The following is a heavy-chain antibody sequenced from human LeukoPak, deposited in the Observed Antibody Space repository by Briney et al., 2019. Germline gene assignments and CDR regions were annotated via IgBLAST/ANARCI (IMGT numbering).Heavy chain of an antibody. CDR2: INPSGGST. CDR3: ARDRTTVTTGYYGMDV. D-gene: IGHD4-17*01. CDR1: GYTFTSYY. V-gene: IGHV1-46*01. Sequence: GASVKVSCKASGYTFTSYYMHWVRQAPGQGLEWMGIINPSGGSTSYAQKFQGRVTLTRDTSIITAYMELTRLRSDDTAMYYCARDRTTVTTGYYGMDVWGQGTTLTVSS. J-gene: IGHJ6*02.